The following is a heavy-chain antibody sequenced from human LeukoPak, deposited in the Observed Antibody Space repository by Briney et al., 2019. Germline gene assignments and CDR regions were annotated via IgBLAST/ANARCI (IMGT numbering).Heavy chain of an antibody. CDR1: GGSISSYY. CDR2: IYTSGST. D-gene: IGHD3-9*01. J-gene: IGHJ5*02. CDR3: ARVPRNYDIWGGTFDP. V-gene: IGHV4-4*07. Sequence: PSGTLSLTCTVSGGSISSYYWSWIRQPAGKGLEWIGRIYTSGSTNYNPSLKSRVTMSVDTSKNQFSLKLSSVTAADTAVYYCARVPRNYDIWGGTFDPWGQGTLVTVSS.